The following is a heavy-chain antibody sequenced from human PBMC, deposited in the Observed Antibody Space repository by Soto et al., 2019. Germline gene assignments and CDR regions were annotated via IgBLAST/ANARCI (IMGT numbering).Heavy chain of an antibody. CDR2: ISYDGSNK. J-gene: IGHJ4*02. V-gene: IGHV3-30*18. CDR3: AKDHSSGYTTPLDY. D-gene: IGHD6-19*01. Sequence: AGGSLRLSCAASGFTFSSYGMHWVRQAPGKGLEWVAVISYDGSNKYYADSVKGRFTISRDNSKNTLCLQMNSLRAEDTAVYYCAKDHSSGYTTPLDYWGQGTLVTVSS. CDR1: GFTFSSYG.